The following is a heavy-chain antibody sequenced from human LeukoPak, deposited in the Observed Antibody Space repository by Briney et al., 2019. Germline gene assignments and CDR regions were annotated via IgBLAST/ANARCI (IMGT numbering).Heavy chain of an antibody. CDR1: RFTFSSYA. V-gene: IGHV3-23*01. CDR3: ATDSYVSGSYYRLFY. CDR2: ISGSGGST. J-gene: IGHJ4*02. Sequence: PGGSLRLSCAASRFTFSSYAMSWVRQAPGKGLEWVSAISGSGGSTYYADSVKGRFTISRDNAKNTLYLQMNNLRAEDTAIYYCATDSYVSGSYYRLFYWGQGTLVTVSS. D-gene: IGHD3-10*01.